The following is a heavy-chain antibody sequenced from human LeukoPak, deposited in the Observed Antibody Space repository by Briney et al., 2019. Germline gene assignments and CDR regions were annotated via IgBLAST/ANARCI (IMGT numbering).Heavy chain of an antibody. Sequence: GGSLRLSCAASGFTFSSYAMHWARQAPGKGLEWVAVISYDGSNKYYADSVKGRFTISRDNSKNTLYLQMNSLRAEDTAVYYCARDYDYVWGSFPTAPWGQGTLVTVSS. V-gene: IGHV3-30-3*01. J-gene: IGHJ5*02. CDR2: ISYDGSNK. CDR3: ARDYDYVWGSFPTAP. CDR1: GFTFSSYA. D-gene: IGHD3-16*01.